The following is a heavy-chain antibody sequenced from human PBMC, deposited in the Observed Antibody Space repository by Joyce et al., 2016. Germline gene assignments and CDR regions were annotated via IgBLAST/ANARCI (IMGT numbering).Heavy chain of an antibody. J-gene: IGHJ5*02. V-gene: IGHV3-53*01. CDR2: IYSGGNT. D-gene: IGHD2-2*01. CDR1: GFTVSSDD. Sequence: EVQLVESGGGLIQPGGSLRLSCAASGFTVSSDDMNWVRQAPGKGLEWVSVIYSGGNTYYADSVKGRFTISRDNSKNTLYLQMNSLRAEDTAVYYCARVMIDCSSTSCYPIFDPWGQGTLVTVSS. CDR3: ARVMIDCSSTSCYPIFDP.